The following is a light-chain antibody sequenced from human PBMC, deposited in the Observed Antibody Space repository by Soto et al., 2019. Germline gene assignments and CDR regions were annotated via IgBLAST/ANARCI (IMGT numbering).Light chain of an antibody. CDR3: QSYDSSLSGL. Sequence: QSVLTQPPSVSGAPGQRVTISCTGSSSNIGAGYGVHWYQQLPGTAPKLLIYGDNNRPTGVPERFSASRSGTSASLAITGLQAEDEADYYCQSYDSSLSGLFGGGTKLTVL. CDR2: GDN. CDR1: SSNIGAGYG. J-gene: IGLJ2*01. V-gene: IGLV1-40*01.